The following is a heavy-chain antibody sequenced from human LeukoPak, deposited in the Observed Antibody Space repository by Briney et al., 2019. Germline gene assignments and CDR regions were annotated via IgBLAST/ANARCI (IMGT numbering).Heavy chain of an antibody. Sequence: GGSLRLSCAASGFRFSNHGMIWVSQAPGKGLEWLSYISPGSGTKNYAGSVKNRFTISRDDAKNSVYLQMNSLRAEDTAVHYCARVEGPTVNTMYYDQWGQGTLVTVSS. J-gene: IGHJ4*02. CDR1: GFRFSNHG. CDR2: ISPGSGTK. D-gene: IGHD4-11*01. CDR3: ARVEGPTVNTMYYDQ. V-gene: IGHV3-48*01.